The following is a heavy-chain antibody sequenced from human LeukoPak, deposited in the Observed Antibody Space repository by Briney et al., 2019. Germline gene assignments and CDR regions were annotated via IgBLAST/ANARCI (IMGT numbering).Heavy chain of an antibody. CDR1: GGIFSSYA. CDR3: ARDRTTDYGDEVGLDY. D-gene: IGHD4-17*01. CDR2: ISAYNGNT. J-gene: IGHJ4*02. V-gene: IGHV1-18*01. Sequence: GASVKVSCKASGGIFSSYAISWVRQAPGQGLEWMGRISAYNGNTNYAQKLQGRVTMTTDTSTSTASMELRSLRSDDTAVYYCARDRTTDYGDEVGLDYWGQGTLVTVSS.